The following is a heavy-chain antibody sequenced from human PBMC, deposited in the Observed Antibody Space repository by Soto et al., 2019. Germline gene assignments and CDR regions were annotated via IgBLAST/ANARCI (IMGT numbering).Heavy chain of an antibody. CDR1: GFTFSSYS. D-gene: IGHD3-10*01. Sequence: GGSLRLSCAASGFTFSSYSMNWVRQAPGKGLEWVSSISSSSSYIYYADSVKGRFTISRDNAKNSLYLQMNSLRAEDTAVYYCARDPRVDYYGSGSYYKVAYYMDVWGKGTTVTVSS. CDR3: ARDPRVDYYGSGSYYKVAYYMDV. CDR2: ISSSSSYI. J-gene: IGHJ6*03. V-gene: IGHV3-21*01.